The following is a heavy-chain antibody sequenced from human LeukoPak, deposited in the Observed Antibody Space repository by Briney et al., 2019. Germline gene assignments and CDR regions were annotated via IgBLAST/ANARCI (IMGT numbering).Heavy chain of an antibody. V-gene: IGHV3-7*03. CDR3: VSRAYCGGNCPSHFDY. CDR1: GIIFSKNW. J-gene: IGHJ4*02. Sequence: GGSLRLSCAASGIIFSKNWMSWVRQAPGKGLEWVANIKQDGSEQYYVDSVRGRFITSRDNAKNTLFLQMNSLRSEDTAVYYCVSRAYCGGNCPSHFDYWGRGTLVTVSS. D-gene: IGHD2-21*02. CDR2: IKQDGSEQ.